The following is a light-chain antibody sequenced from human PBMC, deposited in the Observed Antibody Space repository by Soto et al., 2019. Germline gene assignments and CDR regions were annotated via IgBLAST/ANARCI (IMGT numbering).Light chain of an antibody. CDR1: QSISSK. CDR3: QQYTGWGWT. Sequence: EIVMTQSPATLSVSPGEGATLSCRASQSISSKLAWYQQKPGQAPRLLIYGASTRATGVPARFSLSGSGTEFTLTISSLQSEDLAVYYCQQYTGWGWTLGQGTKVEIK. V-gene: IGKV3-15*01. J-gene: IGKJ1*01. CDR2: GAS.